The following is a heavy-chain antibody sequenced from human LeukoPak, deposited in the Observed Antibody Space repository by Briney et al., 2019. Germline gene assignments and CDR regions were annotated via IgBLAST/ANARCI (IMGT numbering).Heavy chain of an antibody. Sequence: GGSLRLSCTASGFAFDEHGMSWVRQVPGKGLEWVSGRSGGSTGYADPLRGRFTISRDNAKNSLYLQMDSLRAEDTALYYCARAPITSPFYFDYWGQGTLVPVSS. J-gene: IGHJ4*02. V-gene: IGHV3-20*04. CDR2: RSGGST. CDR3: ARAPITSPFYFDY. CDR1: GFAFDEHG. D-gene: IGHD2-2*01.